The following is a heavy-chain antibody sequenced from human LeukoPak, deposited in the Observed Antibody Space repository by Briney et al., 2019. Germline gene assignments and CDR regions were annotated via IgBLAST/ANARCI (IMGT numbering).Heavy chain of an antibody. CDR2: IYYSGST. Sequence: PSETLSLTCTVSGGSISSGDYYWSWIRQPPGKGLEWIGYIYYSGSTYYNPSLKSRVTISVDTSKNQFSLKLSSVTAADTAVNYCARGYSSGWYSSFDYWGQGTLVTVSS. V-gene: IGHV4-30-4*08. CDR1: GGSISSGDYY. J-gene: IGHJ4*02. CDR3: ARGYSSGWYSSFDY. D-gene: IGHD6-19*01.